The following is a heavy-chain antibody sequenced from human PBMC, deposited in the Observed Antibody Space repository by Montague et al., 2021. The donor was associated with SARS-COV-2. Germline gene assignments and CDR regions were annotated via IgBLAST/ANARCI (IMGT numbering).Heavy chain of an antibody. CDR1: GGSVSSGSYY. J-gene: IGHJ4*02. D-gene: IGHD3-10*01. Sequence: SETLSLTCTVSGGSVSSGSYYWSWVRQPPGKGLEWIGYIFYTGSADYNPSLKSRVTISVDTSNNQFPLKLKSMSAADTAVYYCARVGNYLGVYWGQGILVTVSS. V-gene: IGHV4-61*01. CDR2: IFYTGSA. CDR3: ARVGNYLGVY.